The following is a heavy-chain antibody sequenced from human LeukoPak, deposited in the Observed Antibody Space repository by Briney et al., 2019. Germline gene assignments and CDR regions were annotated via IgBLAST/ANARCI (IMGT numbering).Heavy chain of an antibody. CDR3: ARVPDIVVVPGGGLGGPGA. J-gene: IGHJ4*02. Sequence: PSQTLSLTCTVSGGSISSGDYYWSWIRQPPGKGLEWIGYIYYSGSTYYNPSLKSRVTISVDTSKNQFSLKLSSVTAADTAVYYCARVPDIVVVPGGGLGGPGAWGQGTLVTVSS. CDR2: IYYSGST. CDR1: GGSISSGDYY. D-gene: IGHD2-2*01. V-gene: IGHV4-30-4*08.